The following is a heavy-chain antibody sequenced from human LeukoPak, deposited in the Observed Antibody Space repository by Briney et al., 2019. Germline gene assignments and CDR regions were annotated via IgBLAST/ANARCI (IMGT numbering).Heavy chain of an antibody. D-gene: IGHD2-15*01. CDR2: IITGSSDM. V-gene: IGHV3-48*01. J-gene: IGHJ5*02. CDR1: GFTLGSYS. CDR3: ARDIGYCSGGSCYRWFET. Sequence: GGSRRLSWAASGFTLGSYSISWVRQPQGRGRGWVSYIITGSSDMKYADSVKGRFTISRDDAKNSVYLQMNSLRAEDTAVYYCARDIGYCSGGSCYRWFETWGQGTLVTVSS.